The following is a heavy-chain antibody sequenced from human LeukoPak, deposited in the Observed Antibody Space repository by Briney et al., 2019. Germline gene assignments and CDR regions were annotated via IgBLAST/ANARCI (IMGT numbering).Heavy chain of an antibody. CDR2: INHSGST. Sequence: SETLSLTCAVYGGSFSGYYWSWIRQPPGKGLEWIGEINHSGSTNYNSSLKSRVTISVDTSKNQFSLKLNSVTAADTAVYYCARLNFLAVVGTNHYHAMDVWGQGTTVTVSS. V-gene: IGHV4-34*01. J-gene: IGHJ6*02. CDR3: ARLNFLAVVGTNHYHAMDV. D-gene: IGHD6-13*01. CDR1: GGSFSGYY.